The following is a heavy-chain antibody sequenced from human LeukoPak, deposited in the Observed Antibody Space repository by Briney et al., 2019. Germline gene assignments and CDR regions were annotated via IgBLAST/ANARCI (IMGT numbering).Heavy chain of an antibody. CDR1: GFIVSSND. V-gene: IGHV3-66*01. J-gene: IGHJ3*02. Sequence: GGSLRLSCAASGFIVSSNDMSWVRQAPGKGLEWVSVIYSGGSTYYADSVKGRFAISRDNSKNTLYLQMNSLRAEDTAVYYCAKERDAFDIWGQGTMVTVSS. CDR2: IYSGGST. CDR3: AKERDAFDI.